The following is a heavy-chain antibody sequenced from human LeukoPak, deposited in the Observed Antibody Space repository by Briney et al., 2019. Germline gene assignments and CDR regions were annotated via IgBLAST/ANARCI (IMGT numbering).Heavy chain of an antibody. CDR2: ISGSGGST. V-gene: IGHV3-23*01. Sequence: GGSLRLSCAASGFTFSSYAMSWVRQAPGKGLEWVSTISGSGGSTYYADSVKGRFTISRDNSKNTLYLQMNSLRAEDTAVYYCAKLDTAMVGNFDYWGQGTLVTVSS. J-gene: IGHJ4*02. CDR1: GFTFSSYA. D-gene: IGHD5-18*01. CDR3: AKLDTAMVGNFDY.